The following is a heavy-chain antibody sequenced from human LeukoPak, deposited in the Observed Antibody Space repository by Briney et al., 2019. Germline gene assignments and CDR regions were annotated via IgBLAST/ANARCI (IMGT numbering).Heavy chain of an antibody. D-gene: IGHD2-15*01. CDR2: ISAYNGNT. Sequence: GASVKVSCKASGYTFTSYGISWVRQAPGQGLEWMGWISAYNGNTNYAQKLQGRVTMTTDTSTSTAYMELRSLRSDDTAVYYCAREMAHCSGGSCYSVGKSRLPMDVWGKGTTVTVSS. CDR1: GYTFTSYG. V-gene: IGHV1-18*01. J-gene: IGHJ6*04. CDR3: AREMAHCSGGSCYSVGKSRLPMDV.